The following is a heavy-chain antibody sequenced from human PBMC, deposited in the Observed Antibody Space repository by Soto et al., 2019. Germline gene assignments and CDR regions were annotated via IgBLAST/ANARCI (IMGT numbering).Heavy chain of an antibody. J-gene: IGHJ4*02. Sequence: SETLSLTCAVYGGSFSGYYWSWIRQPPGKGLEWIGEINHSGSTNYNPSLKSRVTISVDTSKNQFSLKLSSVTAADTAVYYCARGSAWQQLVRGPSNFDYWGQGTLVTVSS. CDR1: GGSFSGYY. CDR3: ARGSAWQQLVRGPSNFDY. CDR2: INHSGST. V-gene: IGHV4-34*01. D-gene: IGHD6-13*01.